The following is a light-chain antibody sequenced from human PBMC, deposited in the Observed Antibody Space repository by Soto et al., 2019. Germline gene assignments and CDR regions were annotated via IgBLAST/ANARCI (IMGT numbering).Light chain of an antibody. Sequence: EIVLTQFPGTLSLSPGERATISCRASQSVSSSFLAWFQQKPGQAPRLLIYGASSRATGIPDRFSGRGSGTDFTLTISSLEPEDFAVYYCQHYGSSPTFGQGAKLEIK. CDR1: QSVSSSF. CDR2: GAS. CDR3: QHYGSSPT. J-gene: IGKJ2*01. V-gene: IGKV3-20*01.